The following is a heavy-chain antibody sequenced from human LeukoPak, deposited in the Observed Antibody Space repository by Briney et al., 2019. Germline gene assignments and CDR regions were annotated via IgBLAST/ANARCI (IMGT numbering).Heavy chain of an antibody. CDR3: ARGSFIAAAGTHYYYGMDV. V-gene: IGHV4-34*01. CDR1: GGSFSGYY. D-gene: IGHD6-13*01. CDR2: INHSGST. Sequence: SETLPLTCAVYGGSFSGYYWSWIRQPPGKGLEWIGEINHSGSTNYNPSLKSRVTISVDTSKNQFSLKLSSVTAADTAVYYCARGSFIAAAGTHYYYGMDVWGQGTTVTVSS. J-gene: IGHJ6*02.